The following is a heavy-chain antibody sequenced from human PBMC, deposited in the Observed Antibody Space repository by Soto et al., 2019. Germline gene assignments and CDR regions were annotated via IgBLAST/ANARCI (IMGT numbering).Heavy chain of an antibody. D-gene: IGHD3-16*02. Sequence: EVQLVESGGGLVKPGGSLRLSCAASGFTFSSYSMNWVRQAPRKGLEWVSSISSSSSYIYYADSVKGRFTISRDNAKNSLYLQMNSLRAEDTSLYYCAKEAGELSTRSFDYWGQGTLVTVSS. CDR3: AKEAGELSTRSFDY. CDR1: GFTFSSYS. V-gene: IGHV3-21*01. J-gene: IGHJ4*02. CDR2: ISSSSSYI.